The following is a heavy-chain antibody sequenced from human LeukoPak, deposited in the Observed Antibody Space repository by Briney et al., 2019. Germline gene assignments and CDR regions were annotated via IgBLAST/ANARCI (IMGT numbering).Heavy chain of an antibody. D-gene: IGHD4-23*01. J-gene: IGHJ4*02. Sequence: ASVKVSCKASGYTFTSYDINWVRQATGQGLEWMGWMNPNSGNTGYAQKFQGRVTMTRDTSISTAYMELSSLRSEDTAVYYCAKDLLVTTVASYYFDYWGQGTLVTVSS. CDR2: MNPNSGNT. CDR3: AKDLLVTTVASYYFDY. V-gene: IGHV1-8*01. CDR1: GYTFTSYD.